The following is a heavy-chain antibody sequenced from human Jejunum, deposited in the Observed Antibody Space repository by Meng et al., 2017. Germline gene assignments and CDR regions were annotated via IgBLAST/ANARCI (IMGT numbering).Heavy chain of an antibody. V-gene: IGHV4-59*01. CDR1: GGSISSYY. J-gene: IGHJ4*02. CDR2: IHYTGST. Sequence: QVQLQESGPGLVKPSETLSLTCSISGGSISSYYWSWIRQPPGKGLEWIGFIHYTGSTNYDPSLKSRVTMSVDTSKNQFSLKLSSVTAADTAVYYCARGGASSRPFVQWGQGTLVTVSS. CDR3: ARGGASSRPFVQ. D-gene: IGHD6-13*01.